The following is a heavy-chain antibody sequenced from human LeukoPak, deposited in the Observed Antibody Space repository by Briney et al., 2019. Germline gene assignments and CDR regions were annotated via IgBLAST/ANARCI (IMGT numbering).Heavy chain of an antibody. CDR1: GFTFSSYA. V-gene: IGHV3-30-3*01. D-gene: IGHD3-22*01. CDR2: ISYDGSNK. Sequence: GGSLRLSCAASGFTFSSYAMHWGRQAPGKGLERVAVISYDGSNKYYADSVKGRFTISRDNSKNTLYLQMNSLRAEDTAVYYCARGDYYDSSGYWEFDYWGQGTLVTVSS. CDR3: ARGDYYDSSGYWEFDY. J-gene: IGHJ4*02.